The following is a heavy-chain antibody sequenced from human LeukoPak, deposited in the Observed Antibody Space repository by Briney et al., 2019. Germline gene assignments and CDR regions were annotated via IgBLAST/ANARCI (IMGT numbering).Heavy chain of an antibody. Sequence: GGSLRLSRAASGFTFRNYRMNWVRQAPGKGLEWVSSISTSSTYIFYADSVKGRFTISRDNAKNSLYLQMNSLRAEDTAVYYCARDYDSSGYYYPVYEYWGQGTLVTVSS. CDR3: ARDYDSSGYYYPVYEY. J-gene: IGHJ4*02. D-gene: IGHD3-22*01. CDR2: ISTSSTYI. V-gene: IGHV3-21*01. CDR1: GFTFRNYR.